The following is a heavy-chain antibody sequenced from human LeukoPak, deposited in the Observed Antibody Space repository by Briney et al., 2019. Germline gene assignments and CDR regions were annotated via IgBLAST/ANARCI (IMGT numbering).Heavy chain of an antibody. V-gene: IGHV3-74*01. D-gene: IGHD6-13*01. CDR2: INSDGRST. CDR3: ANSWYSSSWYLEYYYYYHMDV. CDR1: GFTFSSCW. J-gene: IGHJ6*03. Sequence: GGSLRLSCAASGFTFSSCWMRCVRQAPARGVLWVSRINSDGRSTSYAASVKGRFTISRDNAKNPLYLQMNSLRAEDTAVYYCANSWYSSSWYLEYYYYYHMDVWGKGTTVTVSS.